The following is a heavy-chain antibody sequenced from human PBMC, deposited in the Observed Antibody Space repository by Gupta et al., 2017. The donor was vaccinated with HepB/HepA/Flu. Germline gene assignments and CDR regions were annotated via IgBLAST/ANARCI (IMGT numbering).Heavy chain of an antibody. D-gene: IGHD2-2*01. V-gene: IGHV2-5*01. Sequence: QITLKASGPTLVKPTQTLTLTCTFSGFSLSTSGVGVGWIRQPPGKALEWLALIYWNDDKRYSPSLKSRLTITKDTSKNQVVLTMTNMDPVDTATYYCAHSRFRVGVPAIGGAFDIWGQGTMVTVSS. CDR1: GFSLSTSGVG. CDR2: IYWNDDK. J-gene: IGHJ3*02. CDR3: AHSRFRVGVPAIGGAFDI.